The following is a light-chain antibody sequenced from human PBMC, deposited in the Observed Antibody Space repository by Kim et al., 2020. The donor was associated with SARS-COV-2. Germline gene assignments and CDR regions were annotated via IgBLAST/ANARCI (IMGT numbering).Light chain of an antibody. Sequence: AIRMTQSPSSLSASTGDRVTITCRASQGISSYLAWYQPTPGKAPKLLICDASTWQSGVPSRFSGSGSGTDFTLTISCLQSEDFATYSCQQYYSYPRTFGQGTKVDIK. J-gene: IGKJ1*01. CDR1: QGISSY. CDR3: QQYYSYPRT. V-gene: IGKV1-8*01. CDR2: DAS.